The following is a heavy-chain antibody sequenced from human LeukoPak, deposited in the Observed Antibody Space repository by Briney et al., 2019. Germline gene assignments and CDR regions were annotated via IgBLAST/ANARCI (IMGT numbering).Heavy chain of an antibody. CDR2: IKQDGSEK. V-gene: IGHV3-7*01. CDR3: ARETVGTTSWYFDL. J-gene: IGHJ2*01. D-gene: IGHD1-26*01. CDR1: GFTFSISW. Sequence: GGSLRLSCAASGFTFSISWMDWIRQAPGKGLEWVANIKQDGSEKYYVDSVKGRFTISRDNAKNSLYLQMNSLRAEDTAVYYCARETVGTTSWYFDLWGRGTLVTVSS.